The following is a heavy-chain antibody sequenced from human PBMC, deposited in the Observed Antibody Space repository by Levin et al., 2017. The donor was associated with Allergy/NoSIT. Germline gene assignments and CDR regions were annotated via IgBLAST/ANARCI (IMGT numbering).Heavy chain of an antibody. Sequence: GESLKISCAASGFTFSSYAMSWVRQAPGKGLEWVSAINDSGDTTFYPDSVKGRFTISRDNSKNTLYLQMNSLRAEDRAVYYCAKVTRHHGVLTSGFDYWGQGTLVTVSS. D-gene: IGHD3-22*01. V-gene: IGHV3-23*01. CDR2: INDSGDTT. CDR1: GFTFSSYA. CDR3: AKVTRHHGVLTSGFDY. J-gene: IGHJ4*02.